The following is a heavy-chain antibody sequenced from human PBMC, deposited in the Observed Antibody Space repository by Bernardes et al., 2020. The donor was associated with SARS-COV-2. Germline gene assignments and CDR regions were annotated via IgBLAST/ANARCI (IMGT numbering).Heavy chain of an antibody. J-gene: IGHJ3*02. CDR2: INPNSGGT. CDR3: ARDPGFGVNDAFDI. Sequence: ASVKVSSKASGYTFTGYYMHWVRQAPGQGLEWMGWINPNSGGTNYAQKFQGWVTMTRDTSISTAYMELSRLRSDDTAVYYCARDPGFGVNDAFDIWGQGTMVTVSS. D-gene: IGHD3-16*01. CDR1: GYTFTGYY. V-gene: IGHV1-2*04.